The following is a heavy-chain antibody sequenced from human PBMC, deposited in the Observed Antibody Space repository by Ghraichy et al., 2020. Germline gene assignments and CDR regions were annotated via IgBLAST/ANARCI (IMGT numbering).Heavy chain of an antibody. J-gene: IGHJ4*02. CDR2: IYYSGST. Sequence: SETLSPTCTVSGGSLRNYYWSWIRQPPGKGLEWIGYIYYSGSTNYNPSLESRVTMSVDTPKNLFSLTLRSVTAADAAMYYCARVNGYDYIWGSFYYDYWGLGTLVTVSS. V-gene: IGHV4-59*01. CDR3: ARVNGYDYIWGSFYYDY. D-gene: IGHD3-16*01. CDR1: GGSLRNYY.